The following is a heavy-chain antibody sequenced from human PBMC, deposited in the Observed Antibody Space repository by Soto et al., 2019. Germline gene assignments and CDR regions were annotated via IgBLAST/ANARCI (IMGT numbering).Heavy chain of an antibody. D-gene: IGHD1-26*01. CDR3: ARDGGSYPNGFDP. CDR2: ISAYNGNT. Sequence: GSCKASGYTFTSYGISWVGQAPGQGLEWMGWISAYNGNTHYAQKLQGRVTMTTDTSTSTAYMELRSLRSDDTAVYYCARDGGSYPNGFDPWGQGPLVTVSS. V-gene: IGHV1-18*01. J-gene: IGHJ5*02. CDR1: GYTFTSYG.